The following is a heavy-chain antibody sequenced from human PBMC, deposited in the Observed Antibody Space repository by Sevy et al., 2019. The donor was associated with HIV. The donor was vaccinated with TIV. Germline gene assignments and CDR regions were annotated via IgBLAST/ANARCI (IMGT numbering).Heavy chain of an antibody. CDR3: ARGGGNGWYYFDY. D-gene: IGHD6-19*01. CDR1: GGTFSRYG. V-gene: IGHV1-69*13. CDR2: IIPILGTV. Sequence: ASVMVSCKASGGTFSRYGISWVRQAPGQGLEWMGGIIPILGTVNYAQKFQGRVTITADESTKTAYMELSSLRSEDTAVYSCARGGGNGWYYFDYWGQETLVTVSS. J-gene: IGHJ4*02.